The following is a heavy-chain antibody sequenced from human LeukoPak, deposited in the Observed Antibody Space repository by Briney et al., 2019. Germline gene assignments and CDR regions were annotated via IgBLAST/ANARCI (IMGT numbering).Heavy chain of an antibody. V-gene: IGHV3-49*03. D-gene: IGHD3-10*01. CDR2: IRSKAYGGTT. CDR3: TRDGKVSGSYYAMVGDFFDY. CDR1: GFTFGDYA. J-gene: IGHJ4*02. Sequence: GGSLRLSCTASGFTFGDYAMSWFRQAPGKGLEWVGFIRSKAYGGTTEYAASVKGRFTISRDDSKSIAYLQMNSLKTEDTAVYYCTRDGKVSGSYYAMVGDFFDYGARETLVTVSS.